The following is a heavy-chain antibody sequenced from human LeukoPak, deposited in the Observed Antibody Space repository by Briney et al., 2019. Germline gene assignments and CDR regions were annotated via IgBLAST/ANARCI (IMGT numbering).Heavy chain of an antibody. CDR2: ISYDGSNK. CDR3: ARLNWAGGEFDY. V-gene: IGHV3-30*03. J-gene: IGHJ4*02. Sequence: QSRGSLRLSCAASGFTFSSYDMHWVRQAPGKGLEWVTVISYDGSNKYYGDSVKGRFTISRDNSKNTVYLQMNSLRAEDTAVYYCARLNWAGGEFDYWGQGILVTVSS. D-gene: IGHD7-27*01. CDR1: GFTFSSYD.